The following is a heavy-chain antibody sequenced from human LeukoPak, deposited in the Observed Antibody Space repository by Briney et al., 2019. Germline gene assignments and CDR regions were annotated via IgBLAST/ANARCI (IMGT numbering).Heavy chain of an antibody. J-gene: IGHJ4*02. D-gene: IGHD3-3*01. CDR3: ARASFGVVTTIDY. CDR2: IYHSGGT. Sequence: SQTLSLTCAVSGGSISSGGYSWSWIRQPPGKGLEWIGYIYHSGGTYYNPSLKSRVTISVDRSKNQFSLKLSSVTAADTAVYYCARASFGVVTTIDYWGQGTLVTVSS. V-gene: IGHV4-30-2*01. CDR1: GGSISSGGYS.